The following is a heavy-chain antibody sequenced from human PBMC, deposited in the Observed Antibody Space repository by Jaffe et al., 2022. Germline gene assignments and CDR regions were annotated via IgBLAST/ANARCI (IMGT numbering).Heavy chain of an antibody. CDR3: ARDKEGDSNLYFFDY. CDR2: IDSSSGNI. J-gene: IGHJ4*02. D-gene: IGHD2-21*02. Sequence: EVQLVESGGGLVQPGGSLRLSCAASGFTFSSYDMTWVRQAPGRGLEWVSYIDSSSGNIYYADAVQGRFTISRDSAKNSLYLQMNSLRAEDTGVYYCARDKEGDSNLYFFDYWGQGTLVTVSS. V-gene: IGHV3-48*04. CDR1: GFTFSSYD.